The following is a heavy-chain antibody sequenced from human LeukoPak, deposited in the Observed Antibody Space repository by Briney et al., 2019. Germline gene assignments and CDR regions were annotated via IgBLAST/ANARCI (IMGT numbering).Heavy chain of an antibody. D-gene: IGHD6-13*01. V-gene: IGHV3-7*02. CDR3: ARGSWSAAGTSIDY. J-gene: IGHJ4*02. CDR1: GFIFSSYW. Sequence: QPGGSLILSCAASGFIFSSYWMSWVRQAPGKGLEWVANIKQDGSEEVYVDSVKGRFTISRDNAKNTLYLQMNSLRAEDTAVYYCARGSWSAAGTSIDYWGQGTLVTVSS. CDR2: IKQDGSEE.